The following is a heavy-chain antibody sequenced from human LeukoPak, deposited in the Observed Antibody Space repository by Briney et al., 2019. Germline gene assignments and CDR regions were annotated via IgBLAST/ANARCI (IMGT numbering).Heavy chain of an antibody. CDR3: ARDRGYCSGGSCYSVPGY. J-gene: IGHJ4*02. CDR1: GFTFSSYS. Sequence: PGGSLGLSCAASGFTFSSYSMNWVRQAPGKGLEWVSSISSGSSYIYYADSVKGRFTISRDNAKNSLYLQMNTLRAEDTAVYYCARDRGYCSGGSCYSVPGYWGQGTLVTVSS. CDR2: ISSGSSYI. V-gene: IGHV3-21*01. D-gene: IGHD2-15*01.